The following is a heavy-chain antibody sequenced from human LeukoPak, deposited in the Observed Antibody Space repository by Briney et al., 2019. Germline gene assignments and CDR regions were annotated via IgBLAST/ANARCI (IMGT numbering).Heavy chain of an antibody. Sequence: SETLSLTCTVSGGSISSSSYYWGWIRQPPGKGLEWIGSIYYSGSTYYNPSLKSRVTISVDTPKNQFSLKLSSVTAADTAVYYCARRRGYYGSGSYYKVIFDYWGQGTLVTVSS. D-gene: IGHD3-10*01. CDR1: GGSISSSSYY. CDR2: IYYSGST. CDR3: ARRRGYYGSGSYYKVIFDY. J-gene: IGHJ4*02. V-gene: IGHV4-39*01.